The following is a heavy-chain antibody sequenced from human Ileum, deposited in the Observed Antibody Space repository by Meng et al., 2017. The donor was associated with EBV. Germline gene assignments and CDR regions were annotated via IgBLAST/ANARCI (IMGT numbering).Heavy chain of an antibody. J-gene: IGHJ4*02. CDR2: IPHRGSS. Sequence: QVPLAETGPALAKPPEPLSPTCAVSGDSITNHKWWAWVRQPPGKGLEWIGEIPHRGSSAYNPSLKSRVSMSVDNSKNQFSLKLNSMTAADTAVYYCARDPTGGEDHQRVWGQGTLVTVSS. D-gene: IGHD1-14*01. CDR3: ARDPTGGEDHQRV. CDR1: GDSITNHKW. V-gene: IGHV4-4*03.